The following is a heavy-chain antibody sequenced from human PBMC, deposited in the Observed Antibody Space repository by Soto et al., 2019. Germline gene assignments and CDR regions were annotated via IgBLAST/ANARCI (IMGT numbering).Heavy chain of an antibody. CDR3: AKDGHYDFWSGPPIVYGMDV. CDR1: GFTFSSNG. CDR2: ISYDGSNK. Sequence: PGGSLRLSCAASGFTFSSNGMHWVRQAPGKGLEWVAVISYDGSNKYYADSVKGRFTISRDNSKNTLYLQMNSLRAEDTAVYYCAKDGHYDFWSGPPIVYGMDVWGQGTTVTVSS. V-gene: IGHV3-30*18. D-gene: IGHD3-3*01. J-gene: IGHJ6*02.